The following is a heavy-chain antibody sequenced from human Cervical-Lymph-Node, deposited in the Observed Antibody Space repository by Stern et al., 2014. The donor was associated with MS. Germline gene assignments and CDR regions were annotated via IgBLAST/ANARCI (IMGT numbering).Heavy chain of an antibody. D-gene: IGHD6-19*01. CDR2: MRSKSDGGTT. CDR1: GFTFHDYA. V-gene: IGHV3-49*05. Sequence: EVQLVESGGDLIKPGRSLRLSCLTSGFTFHDYAMSWFRQAPGKGLAWVAFMRSKSDGGTTEYAASVRGRFAMSRDDSKSIAYLEMNSLKNEDTAVYYCTREKSGWHFFDYWGRGALVTVSS. J-gene: IGHJ4*02. CDR3: TREKSGWHFFDY.